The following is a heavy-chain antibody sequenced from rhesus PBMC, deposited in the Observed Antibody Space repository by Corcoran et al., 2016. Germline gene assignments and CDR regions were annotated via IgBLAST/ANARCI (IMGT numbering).Heavy chain of an antibody. Sequence: QVQLQESGPGLVKPSETLSLTCAVSGGSVSSSNWWSWIRQPPGKGLEWIGYISGSSDSTYYNPSLKSRVTISTDTSKNQFSLKLSSVTAADTAVYYCARDRVGTVTTKGYFEFWGQGALVTVSS. J-gene: IGHJ1*01. D-gene: IGHD4-23*01. CDR2: ISGSSDST. CDR3: ARDRVGTVTTKGYFEF. CDR1: GGSVSSSNW. V-gene: IGHV4-65*01.